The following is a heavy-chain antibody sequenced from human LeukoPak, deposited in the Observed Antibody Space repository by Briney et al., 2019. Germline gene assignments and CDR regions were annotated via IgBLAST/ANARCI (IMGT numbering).Heavy chain of an antibody. D-gene: IGHD3-22*01. Sequence: PSETLSLTCAVYGGSFSGYYWSWIRQPPGKGLEWIGEINHSGSTNYNPSLKSRVTISVDTSKNQFSLKLSSVTAADTAVYYCARRAEIAKTDIWGQGTMVTVSS. J-gene: IGHJ3*02. CDR3: ARRAEIAKTDI. V-gene: IGHV4-34*01. CDR2: INHSGST. CDR1: GGSFSGYY.